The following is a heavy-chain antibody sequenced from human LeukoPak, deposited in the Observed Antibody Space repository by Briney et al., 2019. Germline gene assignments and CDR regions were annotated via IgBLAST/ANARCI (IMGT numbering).Heavy chain of an antibody. Sequence: PGGSLRLSCAASGFTFSSYDMRWVRQAPGRGMGWVSSISGSGGSTYYADSVKGRFTISRDNSKNTLYLQMNSLRAEDTAVYYCAKVEYCGGDCYSYYYYGMDVWGQGTTVTVSS. V-gene: IGHV3-23*01. CDR1: GFTFSSYD. D-gene: IGHD2-21*02. J-gene: IGHJ6*02. CDR2: ISGSGGST. CDR3: AKVEYCGGDCYSYYYYGMDV.